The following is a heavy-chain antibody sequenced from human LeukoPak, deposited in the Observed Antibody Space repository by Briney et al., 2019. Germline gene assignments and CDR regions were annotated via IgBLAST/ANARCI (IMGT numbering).Heavy chain of an antibody. V-gene: IGHV3-23*01. CDR3: GKDIFSYDSSGSDY. CDR2: ISGSGGST. Sequence: PGGSLRLSCAASGFTFSSYGMSWVRQAPGKGLEWVSAISGSGGSTYYADSVKGRFTISRDNSKNTLYLQMNSLRAEDTAVYYCGKDIFSYDSSGSDYWGQGTLVTVSS. J-gene: IGHJ4*02. CDR1: GFTFSSYG. D-gene: IGHD3-22*01.